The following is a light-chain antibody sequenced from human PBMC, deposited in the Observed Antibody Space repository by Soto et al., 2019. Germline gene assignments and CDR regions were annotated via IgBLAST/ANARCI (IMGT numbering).Light chain of an antibody. CDR3: ATWDDSPSVFYV. V-gene: IGLV1-44*01. J-gene: IGLJ1*01. Sequence: QSVLTQPPSASGTPGQRVTISCSGSNSNIGNNNVNWYQQLPGAAPKLLIFATDQRLSGVRDRFSGSKSGTSASLAISGLQSEDEAEYYCATWDDSPSVFYVFGTGTKLTVL. CDR2: ATD. CDR1: NSNIGNNN.